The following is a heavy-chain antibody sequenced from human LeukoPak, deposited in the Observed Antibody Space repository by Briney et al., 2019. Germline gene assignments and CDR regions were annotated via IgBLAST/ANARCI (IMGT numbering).Heavy chain of an antibody. V-gene: IGHV1-8*01. J-gene: IGHJ6*03. D-gene: IGHD3-10*01. CDR1: GYTFTSYD. CDR2: MNPNSGNP. Sequence: GASVKVSCKASGYTFTSYDINWVRQATGQGLEWMGWMNPNSGNPGYAQKFQGRVTMTRNTSISTAYMELSSLRSEDTAVYYCARGFRMVRGVIMTGILYYMDVWGKGTTVTVSS. CDR3: ARGFRMVRGVIMTGILYYMDV.